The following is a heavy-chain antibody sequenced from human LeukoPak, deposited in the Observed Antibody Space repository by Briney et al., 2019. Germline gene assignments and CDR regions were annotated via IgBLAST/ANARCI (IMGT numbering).Heavy chain of an antibody. Sequence: GGSLRLSCAASGFTFSNYWMHWVRQAPGKGLVWVSRINSDGSSRNYADSVKGRFTISRDNAKNTLYLQMNSLRAEDTVVYYCASASSHRIAAGGDYWGQGTLVTVSS. CDR2: INSDGSSR. CDR1: GFTFSNYW. D-gene: IGHD6-13*01. V-gene: IGHV3-74*01. CDR3: ASASSHRIAAGGDY. J-gene: IGHJ4*02.